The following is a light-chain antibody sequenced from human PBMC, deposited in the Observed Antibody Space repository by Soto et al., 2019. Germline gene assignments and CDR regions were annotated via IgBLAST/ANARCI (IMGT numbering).Light chain of an antibody. V-gene: IGKV1-17*01. J-gene: IGKJ1*01. Sequence: DIQVTQSASSLSASVGDRVTITCRASQGIRNDLGWYQQKAGKDPKRLIYAASGLQSGGPSRYSGSGPETEFTLTISSLQPEDVATYYCLQRNSYPRPFGQGTRVGI. CDR1: QGIRND. CDR3: LQRNSYPRP. CDR2: AAS.